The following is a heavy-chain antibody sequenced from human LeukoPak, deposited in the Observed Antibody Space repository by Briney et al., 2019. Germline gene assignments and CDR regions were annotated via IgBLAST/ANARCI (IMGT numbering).Heavy chain of an antibody. J-gene: IGHJ3*02. Sequence: PGGSLRLSCAASGFTFRNYFMHWVRQVPGKGLLWVSRFSDDCSSKTYADSVKGRFTTSRYNDRNTLYLQINSLRAEESGVYYCAREGGSSWYRAYDIWGQGTVVTVSS. V-gene: IGHV3-74*01. D-gene: IGHD6-13*01. CDR3: AREGGSSWYRAYDI. CDR2: FSDDCSSK. CDR1: GFTFRNYF.